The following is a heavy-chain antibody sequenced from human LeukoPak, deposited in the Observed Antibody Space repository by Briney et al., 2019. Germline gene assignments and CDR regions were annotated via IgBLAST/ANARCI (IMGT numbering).Heavy chain of an antibody. CDR3: ARVDGSCSGGSCPSGNWFDP. V-gene: IGHV4-59*08. Sequence: KPSETLSLTCTVSGGSISSYYWSWIRQPPGKGLEWIGYIYYSGSTNYNPSLKSRVIISVDTSKNQFSLKLNSVTAADTAVYYCARVDGSCSGGSCPSGNWFDPWGQGTLVTVSS. CDR2: IYYSGST. CDR1: GGSISSYY. D-gene: IGHD2-15*01. J-gene: IGHJ5*02.